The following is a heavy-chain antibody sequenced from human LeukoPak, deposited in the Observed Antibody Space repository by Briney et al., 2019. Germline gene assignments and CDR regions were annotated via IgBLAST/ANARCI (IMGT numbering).Heavy chain of an antibody. CDR1: GFSFSGHW. CDR3: ARGPNSNWSGLDF. D-gene: IGHD6-6*01. Sequence: GGSLRLSCTASGFSFSGHWMHWARQPPGKGLVWVSRISPTGSTTSYADSVKGRFTVSRDNAKNTLYLQVNNLRAEDTAVYYCARGPNSNWSGLDFWGQGTLLTVSS. J-gene: IGHJ4*02. V-gene: IGHV3-74*01. CDR2: ISPTGSTT.